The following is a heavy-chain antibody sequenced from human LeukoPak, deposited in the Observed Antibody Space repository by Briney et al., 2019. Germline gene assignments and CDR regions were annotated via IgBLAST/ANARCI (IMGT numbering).Heavy chain of an antibody. CDR3: ARGSSWLDY. V-gene: IGHV4-59*01. Sequence: SETLSLTCTVSGGSTSSYYWSWIRQPPGKGLEWIGYIYYSGSTNYNPSLKSRVTISVDTSKNQFSLKLSSVTAADTAVYYCARGSSWLDYWGQGTLVTVSS. J-gene: IGHJ4*02. CDR2: IYYSGST. CDR1: GGSTSSYY. D-gene: IGHD6-13*01.